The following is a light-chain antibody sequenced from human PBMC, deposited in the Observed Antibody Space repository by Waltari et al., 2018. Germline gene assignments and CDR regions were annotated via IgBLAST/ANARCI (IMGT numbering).Light chain of an antibody. CDR2: QDS. CDR1: TSPKQY. V-gene: IGLV3-25*03. CDR3: QSADSTNTYVI. J-gene: IGLJ2*01. Sequence: SYELTQPPSVSVSPGQTATTTCPGDTSPKQYAYWYQQKPGQAPVVVIFQDSQRPSGIPERFSGSSSGTTATLTISGVQAEDEADYHCQSADSTNTYVIFGGGTKLTVL.